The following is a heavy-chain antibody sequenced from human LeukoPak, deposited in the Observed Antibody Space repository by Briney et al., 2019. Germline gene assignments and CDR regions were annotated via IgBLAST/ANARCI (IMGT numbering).Heavy chain of an antibody. CDR2: IYPGDSDT. J-gene: IGHJ4*02. CDR3: ARRAASSPWNYFEY. V-gene: IGHV5-51*01. CDR1: GYSFTTYW. Sequence: GESLKISCKGSGYSFTTYWIGWVRQMPGKGLEWMGIIYPGDSDTRYSPSFQGQVSISADKSFSTAYLQWSSLKASDIAMYYCARRAASSPWNYFEYWGQGTLVTVSS. D-gene: IGHD6-25*01.